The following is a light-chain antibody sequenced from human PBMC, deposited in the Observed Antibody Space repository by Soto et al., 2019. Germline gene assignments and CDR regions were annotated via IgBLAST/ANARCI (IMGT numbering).Light chain of an antibody. CDR1: QTVNRNY. CDR3: QQYIDSPRT. V-gene: IGKV3-20*01. Sequence: EIILTQSPGTLALSPGDGATLSCRASQTVNRNYLAWYHQRPGQPPRLLIYGVSNRASGVPDRFSGDGSGTEFTLTIGRLDPDDFGVYYCQQYIDSPRTFGQGTRVE. CDR2: GVS. J-gene: IGKJ1*01.